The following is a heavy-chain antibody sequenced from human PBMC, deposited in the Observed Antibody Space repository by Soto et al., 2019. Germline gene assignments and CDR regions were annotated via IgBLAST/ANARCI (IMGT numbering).Heavy chain of an antibody. J-gene: IGHJ3*02. V-gene: IGHV1-8*01. CDR1: GYTFTTSD. CDR3: ARLRDGYERSSACDI. D-gene: IGHD5-12*01. Sequence: GDSPKVSCKASGYTFTTSDINWVRQATGQGLEWMGWKNPNSGNTGYAQKFQGRVTMTRNTPISTADMELSSVRPEDTAVYYCARLRDGYERSSACDIWGQEIKVTDSS. CDR2: KNPNSGNT.